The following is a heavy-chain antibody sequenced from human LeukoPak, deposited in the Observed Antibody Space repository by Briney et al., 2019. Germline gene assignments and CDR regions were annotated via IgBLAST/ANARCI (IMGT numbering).Heavy chain of an antibody. D-gene: IGHD2-15*01. Sequence: PVKVSCKTSGGTFNNSAISWVRQAPGQGLEWLGGIMPLFGTAGYAQKFQGRVAITTDESTSTAYMELSSLRSEDTAVYYCARGYCSGGSCCCFDYWGQGTLVTVSS. CDR3: ARGYCSGGSCCCFDY. V-gene: IGHV1-69*05. CDR1: GGTFNNSA. CDR2: IMPLFGTA. J-gene: IGHJ4*02.